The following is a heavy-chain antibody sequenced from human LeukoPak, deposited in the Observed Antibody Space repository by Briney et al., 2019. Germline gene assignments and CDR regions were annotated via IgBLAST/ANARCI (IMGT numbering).Heavy chain of an antibody. J-gene: IGHJ4*02. V-gene: IGHV3-72*01. Sequence: GGSLRLSCAASGFTFSSYAMSWVRQAPGKGLEWVGRSRNKASSYSTEYAASVKGRFTISRDDSKNSLYLQMNSLKAEDTAIYYCARYLTYPAFFDYWGQGTLVTVSS. D-gene: IGHD3-16*01. CDR3: ARYLTYPAFFDY. CDR2: SRNKASSYST. CDR1: GFTFSSYA.